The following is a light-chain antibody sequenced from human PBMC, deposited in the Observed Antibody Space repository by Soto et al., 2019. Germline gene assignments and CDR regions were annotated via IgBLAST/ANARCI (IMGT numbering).Light chain of an antibody. CDR3: QKYNSAPLT. J-gene: IGKJ4*01. CDR2: AAS. CDR1: QGISNY. V-gene: IGKV1-27*01. Sequence: DIQMTQSPSSLSASVGDRVTITCRASQGISNYLAWYQQKPGKVPKLLIYAASTLQSGVPSRFSGSGSGTXXXXXXXSLQPEDVATYYCQKYNSAPLTFGGGTKVEIK.